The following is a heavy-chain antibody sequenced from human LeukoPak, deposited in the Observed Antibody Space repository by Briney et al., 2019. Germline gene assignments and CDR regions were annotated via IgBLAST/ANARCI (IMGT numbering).Heavy chain of an antibody. V-gene: IGHV3-30-3*01. CDR1: GFTFSSYA. J-gene: IGHJ4*02. D-gene: IGHD6-19*01. CDR3: AKDWDSYRYTSGWSFDY. Sequence: GGSLRLSCAASGFTFSSYAMHWVRQAPGKGLEWVAVISYDGSNKYYADSVKGRFTISRDNSKNTLYLQMNSLGAEDTAVYYCAKDWDSYRYTSGWSFDYWGQGTLVTVSS. CDR2: ISYDGSNK.